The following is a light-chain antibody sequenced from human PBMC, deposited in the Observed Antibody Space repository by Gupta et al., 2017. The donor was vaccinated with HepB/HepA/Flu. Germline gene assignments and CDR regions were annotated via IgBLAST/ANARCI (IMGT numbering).Light chain of an antibody. CDR1: SSNIGNNY. J-gene: IGLJ3*02. V-gene: IGLV1-51*02. CDR2: ENN. CDR3: GTWDSSLSASRV. Sequence: QSVLTQPPSASAAPGQKVTISCSVSSSNIGNNYVSWYQQLPGTAPKLLIYENNKRPSGIPDRFSGSKSGTSATLGITGLQTGDEADYYCGTWDSSLSASRVFGGGTKLTVL.